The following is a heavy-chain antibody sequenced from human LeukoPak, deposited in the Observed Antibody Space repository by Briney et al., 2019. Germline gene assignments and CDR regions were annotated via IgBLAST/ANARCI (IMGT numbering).Heavy chain of an antibody. V-gene: IGHV3-23*01. Sequence: GGSLRLSCAASGFTFSSYAMSWVRQAPGKGLEWVSVISGSGGNTYYADSVKGRFTISRDNSKDTLYLQMNSLRADDTAQYYCASQPPHCSSTSCYIAYWGQGTLVTVSS. D-gene: IGHD2-2*01. CDR2: ISGSGGNT. J-gene: IGHJ4*02. CDR1: GFTFSSYA. CDR3: ASQPPHCSSTSCYIAY.